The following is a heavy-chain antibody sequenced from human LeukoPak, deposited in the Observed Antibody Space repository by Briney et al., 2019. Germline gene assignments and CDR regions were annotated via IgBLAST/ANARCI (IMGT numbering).Heavy chain of an antibody. J-gene: IGHJ2*01. CDR1: GFTFSSYA. Sequence: VQPGGSLILCCAASGFTFSSYAMSWLRPAPGKGLELVSAFCLGCRSTCYSDSGKSRFTISRDNSNNTLYLQMSGLRAEDTAMYYCAKDHRIAVADTPWYFDLWGRGTLVTVSS. CDR3: AKDHRIAVADTPWYFDL. CDR2: FCLGCRST. D-gene: IGHD6-19*01. V-gene: IGHV3-23*01.